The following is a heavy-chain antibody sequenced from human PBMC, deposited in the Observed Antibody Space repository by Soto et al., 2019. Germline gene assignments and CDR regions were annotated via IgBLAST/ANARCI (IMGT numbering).Heavy chain of an antibody. V-gene: IGHV3-74*01. J-gene: IGHJ4*02. CDR2: INSDGSTT. CDR1: GFTFSSYW. D-gene: IGHD2-15*01. Sequence: EVQLVESGGDSVQPGGSLRLSCAASGFTFSSYWMHWVRQAPGKGLVWVSRINSDGSTTSYADSVKGRFTISRDNAKNTLYLQMNSLRAEDTAVYYCARVVVGAYHFDYWGQGTLVTVSS. CDR3: ARVVVGAYHFDY.